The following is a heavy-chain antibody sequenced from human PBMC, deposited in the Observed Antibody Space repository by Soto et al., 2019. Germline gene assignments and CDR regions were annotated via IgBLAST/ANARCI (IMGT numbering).Heavy chain of an antibody. CDR2: ISNSGGST. D-gene: IGHD2-15*01. V-gene: IGHV3-23*01. CDR3: AKADCSGGSCHGGYYDC. Sequence: KGLEWVSSISNSGGSTYYADSVKGRFTSSRDNSKNTLYLQMNSLRDEDTAVYYCAKADCSGGSCHGGYYDCWGQGTLVTVS. J-gene: IGHJ4*02.